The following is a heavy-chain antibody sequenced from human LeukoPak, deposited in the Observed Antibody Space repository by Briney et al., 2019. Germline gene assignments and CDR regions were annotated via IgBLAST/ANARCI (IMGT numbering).Heavy chain of an antibody. CDR1: GFTFRSYA. D-gene: IGHD6-19*01. CDR2: ISYDGSNK. J-gene: IGHJ4*02. Sequence: GGSLRLSCEASGFTFRSYAMHWVRQAPGKGLEWVTVISYDGSNKYYADSVKGRFTISRDNSKNTLYLQMNSLRAEDTAVYYCARGYSSGWYDLDYWGQGTLVTVSS. CDR3: ARGYSSGWYDLDY. V-gene: IGHV3-30-3*01.